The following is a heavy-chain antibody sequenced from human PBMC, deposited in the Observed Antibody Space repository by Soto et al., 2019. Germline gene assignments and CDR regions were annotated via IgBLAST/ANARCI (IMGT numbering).Heavy chain of an antibody. Sequence: EVQVVESGGGLIQPGGSLRLSCEVSGFSVTANYMSWVRQAPGKGLEWVSVIYSGGSTYYIDSVKGRFSISRDISKNTLYLQRNSLGAEDTAVYYCHGYGYWGQGTLVTVSS. D-gene: IGHD5-12*01. CDR1: GFSVTANY. CDR3: HGYGY. J-gene: IGHJ4*02. CDR2: IYSGGST. V-gene: IGHV3-53*01.